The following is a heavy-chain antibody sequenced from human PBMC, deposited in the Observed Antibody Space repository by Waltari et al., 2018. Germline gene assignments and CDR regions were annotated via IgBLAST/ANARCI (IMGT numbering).Heavy chain of an antibody. Sequence: EVQLVESGGGLVQPGRSLRLSCAASGFTFDDYAMHWVRQAPGKGGEWVSGSSWNSGNIGYADSVKGRFTISRDNAKNSLYLQMNSLRTGDTALYYCAKGHSGSYGLDSWGQGTLVTVSP. CDR1: GFTFDDYA. J-gene: IGHJ4*02. D-gene: IGHD1-26*01. V-gene: IGHV3-9*01. CDR2: SSWNSGNI. CDR3: AKGHSGSYGLDS.